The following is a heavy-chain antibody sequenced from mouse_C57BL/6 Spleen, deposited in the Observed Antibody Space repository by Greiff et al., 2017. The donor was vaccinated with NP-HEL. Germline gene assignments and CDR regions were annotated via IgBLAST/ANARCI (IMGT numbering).Heavy chain of an antibody. Sequence: VKLMESGPGLVAPSQSLSITCTVSGFSLTSYAISWVRQPPGKGLEWLGVIWTGGGTNYNSALKSRLSISKDNSKSQVFLKMNSLQTDDTARYYCARNMITTVVADWYFDVWGTGTTVTVSS. D-gene: IGHD1-1*01. CDR1: GFSLTSYA. CDR2: IWTGGGT. J-gene: IGHJ1*03. V-gene: IGHV2-9-1*01. CDR3: ARNMITTVVADWYFDV.